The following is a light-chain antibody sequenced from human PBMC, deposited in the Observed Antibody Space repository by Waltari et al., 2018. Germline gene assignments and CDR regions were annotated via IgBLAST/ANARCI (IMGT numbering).Light chain of an antibody. CDR3: CSYAGSYTLV. Sequence: QSALTQPRSVSGSPGQSVTISCTGTSSAVGGYNSFPWYQQHPGKAPKLMIYDVSKRPSGVPDRFSGSKSGNTASLTISGLQAEDEADYYCCSYAGSYTLVFGGGTKLTVL. CDR1: SSAVGGYNS. V-gene: IGLV2-11*01. J-gene: IGLJ2*01. CDR2: DVS.